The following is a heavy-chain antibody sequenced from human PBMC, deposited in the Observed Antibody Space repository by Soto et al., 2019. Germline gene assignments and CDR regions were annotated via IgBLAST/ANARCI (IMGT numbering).Heavy chain of an antibody. Sequence: SETLSLSCAGYGASFSRYSWIRIRQPPGKGLEWIGEINHSGSTNYNPSLKSRVTISVDTSKNQFSLKLSSVTAADTAVYYCARGFLGGVITGSNIWGQGTMVT. V-gene: IGHV4-34*01. J-gene: IGHJ3*02. CDR3: ARGFLGGVITGSNI. CDR1: GASFSRYS. D-gene: IGHD3-10*01. CDR2: INHSGST.